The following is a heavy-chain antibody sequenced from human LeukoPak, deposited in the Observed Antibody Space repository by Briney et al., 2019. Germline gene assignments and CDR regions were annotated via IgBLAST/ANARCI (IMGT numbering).Heavy chain of an antibody. Sequence: SETLSLTCAVYGGSFSGYYWSWIRQPPGKGLEWIGEINHSGSTNYNPSLKSRVTISVDTSKNQFSLKLSSVTAADTAVYYCARDQGYYDFWSGYYYFDYWGQGTLVTVSS. D-gene: IGHD3-3*01. CDR3: ARDQGYYDFWSGYYYFDY. CDR2: INHSGST. J-gene: IGHJ4*02. V-gene: IGHV4-34*01. CDR1: GGSFSGYY.